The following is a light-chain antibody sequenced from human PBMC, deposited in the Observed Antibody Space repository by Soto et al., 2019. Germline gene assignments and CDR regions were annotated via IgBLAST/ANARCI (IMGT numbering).Light chain of an antibody. CDR1: QSVSSY. CDR2: DAS. V-gene: IGKV3-11*01. Sequence: EIVLTQSPATLSLSPGERATLSCRASQSVSSYLAWYQQKPGQAPRLLIYDASNRATGIPARFSGSGSGTDFTLTISRLEPKDLAVYYCQQRSNWPPTFGPGTKVDIK. J-gene: IGKJ3*01. CDR3: QQRSNWPPT.